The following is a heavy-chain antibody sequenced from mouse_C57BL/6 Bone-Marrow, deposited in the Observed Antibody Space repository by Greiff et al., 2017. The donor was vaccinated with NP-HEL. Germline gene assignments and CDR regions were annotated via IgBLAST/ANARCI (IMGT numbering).Heavy chain of an antibody. V-gene: IGHV5-12*01. Sequence: EVQGVESGGGLVQPGGSLKLSCAASGFTFSDYYMYWVRQTPEKRLEWVAYISNGGGSTYYPDTVKGRFTISRDNAKNTLYLQMSRLKSEDTAMYYCARRGYGSSYYYAMDYWGQGTSVTVSS. CDR3: ARRGYGSSYYYAMDY. D-gene: IGHD1-1*01. J-gene: IGHJ4*01. CDR2: ISNGGGST. CDR1: GFTFSDYY.